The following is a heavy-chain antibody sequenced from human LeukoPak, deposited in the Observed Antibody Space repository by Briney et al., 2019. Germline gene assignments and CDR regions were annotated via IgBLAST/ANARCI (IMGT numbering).Heavy chain of an antibody. D-gene: IGHD3-22*01. Sequence: GGSLRLSCAASGFTFSSYSMNWVRQAPGKGLEWVSHISSSSSTIYYADSVKGRFTISRDNSKNTLYLQMNSLRAEDTAVYYCAKEYYDSSGLRGVFDYWGQGTLVTVSS. CDR1: GFTFSSYS. V-gene: IGHV3-48*01. CDR3: AKEYYDSSGLRGVFDY. J-gene: IGHJ4*02. CDR2: ISSSSSTI.